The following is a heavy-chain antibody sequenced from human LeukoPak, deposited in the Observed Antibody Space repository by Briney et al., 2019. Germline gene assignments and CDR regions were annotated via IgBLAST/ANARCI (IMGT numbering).Heavy chain of an antibody. Sequence: PGRSLRLSCAASGFTFDDYAMHWVRQAPGKGLEWVSGISWNSGSIGYADSVKGRFTISRDNAKNSLYLQMNSLRAEDTALYYCAKGTTYSSGFDYWGQGTLVPVSS. J-gene: IGHJ4*02. V-gene: IGHV3-9*01. CDR3: AKGTTYSSGFDY. CDR1: GFTFDDYA. D-gene: IGHD6-19*01. CDR2: ISWNSGSI.